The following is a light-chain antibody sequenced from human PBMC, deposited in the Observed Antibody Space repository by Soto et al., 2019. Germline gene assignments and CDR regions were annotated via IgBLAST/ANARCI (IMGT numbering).Light chain of an antibody. V-gene: IGKV3-15*01. CDR3: KQANKWLIP. Sequence: DIVVTQAPATLSLSPVEIATLSCRAGQSLSSNLAWYQQKPGQAPRLLIYGASTRATDIPARFSGSGSGTEFTLTIIFLESEDFTVYCCKQANKWLIPFGPGTRLEIK. J-gene: IGKJ5*01. CDR1: QSLSSN. CDR2: GAS.